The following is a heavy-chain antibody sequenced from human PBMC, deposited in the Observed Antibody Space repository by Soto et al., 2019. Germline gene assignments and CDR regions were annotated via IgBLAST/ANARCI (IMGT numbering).Heavy chain of an antibody. CDR1: GGSISSYY. CDR3: ARGNYYDSSGYYYAY. CDR2: IYYSGST. J-gene: IGHJ4*02. D-gene: IGHD3-22*01. Sequence: LTCTVSGGSISSYYWSWIRQPPGKGLEWIGYIYYSGSTYYNPSLKSRVTISVDTSKNQFSLKLSSVTAADTAVYYCARGNYYDSSGYYYAYWGQGTLVTVSS. V-gene: IGHV4-59*12.